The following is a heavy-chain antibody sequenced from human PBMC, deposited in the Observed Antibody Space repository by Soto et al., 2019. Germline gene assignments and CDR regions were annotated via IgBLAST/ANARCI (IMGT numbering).Heavy chain of an antibody. Sequence: GGSLRLSCAASGFTFSSYAMHWVRQAPGKGLEWVAVISYDGSNKYYADSVKGRFTISRANADNSVFLQMNSLRAEDAAVYYCARGQKLLFFGEKNWGQGTLVTVSS. CDR3: ARGQKLLFFGEKN. D-gene: IGHD3-10*01. J-gene: IGHJ4*02. V-gene: IGHV3-30-3*01. CDR2: ISYDGSNK. CDR1: GFTFSSYA.